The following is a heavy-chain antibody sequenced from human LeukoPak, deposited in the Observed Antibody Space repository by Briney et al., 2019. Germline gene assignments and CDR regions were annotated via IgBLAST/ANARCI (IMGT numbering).Heavy chain of an antibody. Sequence: SQTLSLTCTVSGDSMSSGAYYWSWIRQPPGKGLEWIGYIYYSGSTYYNPSLKSRLTISVDTSNNQFSLKLGSVTAADTAVYYCARVVGNSWTDYGIDVWGQGTTVTVSS. CDR3: ARVVGNSWTDYGIDV. D-gene: IGHD1/OR15-1a*01. J-gene: IGHJ6*02. V-gene: IGHV4-31*03. CDR1: GDSMSSGAYY. CDR2: IYYSGST.